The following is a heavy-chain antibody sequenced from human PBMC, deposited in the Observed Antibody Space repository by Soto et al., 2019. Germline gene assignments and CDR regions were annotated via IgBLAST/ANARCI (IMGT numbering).Heavy chain of an antibody. Sequence: SETLSLTCTVSGGSISSYYWSWIRQPPGKGLEWIGYIYYSESTNYNPSLKSRVTISVDTSKNQFSLKLSSVTAADTAVYYCASGHSGYYYFDFWGQGTLVTVSS. J-gene: IGHJ4*02. CDR1: GGSISSYY. V-gene: IGHV4-59*01. CDR2: IYYSEST. D-gene: IGHD5-12*01. CDR3: ASGHSGYYYFDF.